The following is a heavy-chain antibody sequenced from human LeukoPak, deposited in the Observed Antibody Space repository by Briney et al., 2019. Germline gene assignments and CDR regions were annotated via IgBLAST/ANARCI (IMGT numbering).Heavy chain of an antibody. D-gene: IGHD1-26*01. CDR1: GFTFSNYG. CDR2: ISYDGSKK. CDR3: AKVENSGSYYNYYYYMDV. V-gene: IGHV3-30*18. J-gene: IGHJ6*03. Sequence: GGSLRLSCAASGFTFSNYGMHWFRQAPGKGLEWVAAISYDGSKKYYADSLKGRFTISRDNSKNTLYLQMNSLRAEDTAVYYCAKVENSGSYYNYYYYMDVWGKGTTVTISS.